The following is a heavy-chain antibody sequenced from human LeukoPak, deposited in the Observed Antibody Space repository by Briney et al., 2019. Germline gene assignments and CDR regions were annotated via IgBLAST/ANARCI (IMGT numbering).Heavy chain of an antibody. CDR2: THYSESS. CDR1: GASISSDDYY. D-gene: IGHD3-3*01. Sequence: SETLSLTCTVSGASISSDDYYWSWIRQPPGKGLKWIAYTHYSESSFYNPSLKSRITISVDTSKNQFSLRLSSVTAADTAVYYCAREGRDFWSGSRGWLDPWGQGTLVTVSS. V-gene: IGHV4-30-4*01. CDR3: AREGRDFWSGSRGWLDP. J-gene: IGHJ5*02.